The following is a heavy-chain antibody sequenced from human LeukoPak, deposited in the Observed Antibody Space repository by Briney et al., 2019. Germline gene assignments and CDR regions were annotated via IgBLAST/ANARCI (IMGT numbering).Heavy chain of an antibody. Sequence: PGGSLRLSCAASRFTFSSYAMSWVRQAPGKGLEWVSAISGSGGSTYYADSVKGRFTISRDNSKNTLYLQMNSLRAEDTAVYYCAKSTEDFGWLLYHYWGQGGLVTVSS. J-gene: IGHJ4*02. CDR1: RFTFSSYA. V-gene: IGHV3-23*01. CDR2: ISGSGGST. D-gene: IGHD3-9*01. CDR3: AKSTEDFGWLLYHY.